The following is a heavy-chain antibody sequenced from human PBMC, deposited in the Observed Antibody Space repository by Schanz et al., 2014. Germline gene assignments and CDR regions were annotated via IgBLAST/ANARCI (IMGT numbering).Heavy chain of an antibody. V-gene: IGHV3-7*01. Sequence: VESGGGLVKPGGSLRLSCAASGFTFSSYWMSWVRQAPGKGLEWVANIKQDGSERYYVDSVKGRFTISRDNAKNSLYLQMNSLRAEDTAVYYCERFQSPHQPFDYWGQGTLVTVSS. CDR1: GFTFSSYW. J-gene: IGHJ4*02. CDR3: ERFQSPHQPFDY. CDR2: IKQDGSER. D-gene: IGHD2-2*01.